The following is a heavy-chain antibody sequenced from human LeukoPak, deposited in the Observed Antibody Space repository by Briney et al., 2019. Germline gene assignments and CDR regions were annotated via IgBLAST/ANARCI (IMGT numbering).Heavy chain of an antibody. CDR3: VRGKHRFDY. J-gene: IGHJ4*02. V-gene: IGHV3-11*01. CDR2: ISGRSYSM. CDR1: GFSFNESY. Sequence: PGGSLRLSCAASGFSFNESYMTWIRQAPGKGLEWVAYISGRSYSMYYADSVKGRFNISRDNSLNSLYLHMSSLRADDTAVYYCVRGKHRFDYWGQGTLVTVSS.